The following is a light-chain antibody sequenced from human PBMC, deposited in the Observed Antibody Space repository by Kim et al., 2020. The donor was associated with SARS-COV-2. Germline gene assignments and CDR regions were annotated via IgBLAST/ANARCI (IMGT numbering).Light chain of an antibody. Sequence: QSALTQPPSVSGSPGQSVTISCTGTSSDVGSYNRVSWYQQAPGTAPKLMIYGVSNRPSGVPDRFSGSKSGNTASLTISGLQAEDEADYYCKSYTSSSTLVFGGRTQLTVL. CDR1: SSDVGSYNR. CDR2: GVS. V-gene: IGLV2-18*02. CDR3: KSYTSSSTLV. J-gene: IGLJ3*02.